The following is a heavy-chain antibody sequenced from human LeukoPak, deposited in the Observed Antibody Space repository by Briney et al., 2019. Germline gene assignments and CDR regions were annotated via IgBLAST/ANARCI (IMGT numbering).Heavy chain of an antibody. D-gene: IGHD4-17*01. J-gene: IGHJ5*02. CDR3: TKDPNGDYIGAFDP. Sequence: PGGSLRLSCAASGFSFSSFAMTWVRQAPGKGLEWVSSITGGHYATNNTDCVKGRFTISRDNAKNTLYLQMNSVTADDTAIYYCTKDPNGDYIGAFDPWGQGTLVTVSS. CDR2: ITGGHYAT. CDR1: GFSFSSFA. V-gene: IGHV3-23*01.